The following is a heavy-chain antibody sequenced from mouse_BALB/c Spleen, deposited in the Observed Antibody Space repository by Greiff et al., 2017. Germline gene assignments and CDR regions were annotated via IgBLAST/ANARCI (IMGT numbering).Heavy chain of an antibody. CDR3: ASATMITTGAMDY. J-gene: IGHJ4*01. Sequence: VQLQQSGAELVRPGVSVKISCKGSGYTFPDYAMHWVKQSHAKSLEWIGVISTYYGDASYNQKFKGKATMTVDKSSSTAYMELARLTSEDSAIYYCASATMITTGAMDYWGQGTSVTVSS. CDR1: GYTFPDYA. D-gene: IGHD2-4*01. CDR2: ISTYYGDA. V-gene: IGHV1S137*01.